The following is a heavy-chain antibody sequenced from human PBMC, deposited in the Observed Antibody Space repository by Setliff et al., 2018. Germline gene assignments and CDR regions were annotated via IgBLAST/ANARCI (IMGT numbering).Heavy chain of an antibody. CDR1: GGSISSYY. CDR2: IFHTGST. Sequence: PSETLSLTCTVSGGSISSYYWSWIRQPPWKGLEWIGYIFHTGSTNYNPSLKSRVTMSVDTSANQFSLNLNSVTAADTAIYYCVRGLNSESWTFRYWSQGILVTVSS. CDR3: VRGLNSESWTFRY. D-gene: IGHD1-26*01. J-gene: IGHJ4*02. V-gene: IGHV4-59*08.